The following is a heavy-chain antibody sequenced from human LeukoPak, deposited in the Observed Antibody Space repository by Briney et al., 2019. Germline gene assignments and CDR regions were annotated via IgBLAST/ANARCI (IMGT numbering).Heavy chain of an antibody. J-gene: IGHJ3*02. CDR3: ARDVEGGTFDI. Sequence: GGSLRLSCAASGFTFSRFWMNWVRQAPGRGLEWLANIDQSGGRNNDVDSVKGRFTISRDNAKNSLFLEMSSLRADDTAVYFCARDVEGGTFDIWGQGTTVTVSS. V-gene: IGHV3-7*05. D-gene: IGHD3-16*01. CDR1: GFTFSRFW. CDR2: IDQSGGRN.